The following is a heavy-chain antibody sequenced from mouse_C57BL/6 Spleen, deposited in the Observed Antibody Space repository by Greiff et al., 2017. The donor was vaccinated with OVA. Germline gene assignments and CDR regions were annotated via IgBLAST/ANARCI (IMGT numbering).Heavy chain of an antibody. Sequence: VQLQQSGPGLVKPSQSLSLTCSVTGYSITSGYYWNWIRQFPGNKLEWMGYISYDGSNNYNPSLKNRISITRDTSKNQFFLKLNSVTTEDTATYYCARDSDAMDYWGQGTSVTVSS. CDR3: ARDSDAMDY. CDR2: ISYDGSN. V-gene: IGHV3-6*01. CDR1: GYSITSGYY. J-gene: IGHJ4*01. D-gene: IGHD3-1*01.